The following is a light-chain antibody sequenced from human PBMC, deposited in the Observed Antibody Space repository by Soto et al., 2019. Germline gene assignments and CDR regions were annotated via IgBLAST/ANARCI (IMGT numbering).Light chain of an antibody. CDR2: GAS. CDR1: QSVSSSY. Sequence: TLSLSPGEKATLSCRASQSVSSSYLAWYQXKTGPXPRILIYGASXXATGIPDXXTGSGSGTDLTLTISRMEPEDFAVYYCQQYGSSPRTFGQGTKV. CDR3: QQYGSSPRT. V-gene: IGKV3-20*01. J-gene: IGKJ1*01.